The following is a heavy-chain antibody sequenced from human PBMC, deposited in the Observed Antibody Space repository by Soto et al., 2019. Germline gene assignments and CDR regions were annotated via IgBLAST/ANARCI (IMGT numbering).Heavy chain of an antibody. D-gene: IGHD2-15*01. J-gene: IGHJ5*02. CDR2: IYHSGST. CDR1: GGSISSSNW. CDR3: ARGQRSSPPVVVAATQRWFDP. Sequence: QVQLQESGPGLVKPSGTLSLTCAVSGGSISSSNWWSWVRQPPGKGLEWIGEIYHSGSTNYNPSLKSRVTISVDTSKNQFSLKLSSVTAADTAVYYCARGQRSSPPVVVAATQRWFDPWGQGTLVTVSS. V-gene: IGHV4-4*02.